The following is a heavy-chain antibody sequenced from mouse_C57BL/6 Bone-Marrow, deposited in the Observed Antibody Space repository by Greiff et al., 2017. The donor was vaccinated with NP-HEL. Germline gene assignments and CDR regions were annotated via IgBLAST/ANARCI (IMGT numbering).Heavy chain of an antibody. CDR1: GYTFTDYN. J-gene: IGHJ1*03. V-gene: IGHV1-22*01. CDR2: INPNNGGT. CDR3: AREIYYYGSSYLWYFDV. D-gene: IGHD1-1*01. Sequence: EVKLQESGPELVKPGASVKMSCKASGYTFTDYNMHWVKQSHGKSLEWIGYINPNNGGTSYNQKFKGKATLTVNKSSSTAYMELRSLTSEDSAVYYCAREIYYYGSSYLWYFDVWGTGTTVTVSS.